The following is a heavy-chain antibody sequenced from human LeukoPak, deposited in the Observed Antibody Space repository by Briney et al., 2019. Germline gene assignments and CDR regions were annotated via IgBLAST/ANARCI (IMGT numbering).Heavy chain of an antibody. CDR3: ARDLTGKVAVAGTDY. V-gene: IGHV4-39*07. Sequence: SETLSLTCTVSGGSISSNGYYRGWIRQPPGKGLEWIGSFYYTGSTFYSPSLKSRVTISVDTSKNQFSLKLSSVTAADTAVYYCARDLTGKVAVAGTDYWGQGTLVTVSS. CDR1: GGSISSNGYY. D-gene: IGHD6-19*01. J-gene: IGHJ4*02. CDR2: FYYTGST.